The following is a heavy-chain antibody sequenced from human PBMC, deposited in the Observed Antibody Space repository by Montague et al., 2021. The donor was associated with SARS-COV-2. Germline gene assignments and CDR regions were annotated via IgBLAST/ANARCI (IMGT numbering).Heavy chain of an antibody. CDR2: FCSVGST. J-gene: IGHJ3*02. V-gene: IGHV4-59*02. D-gene: IGHD3-9*01. CDR1: GASVDSSD. Sequence: SETLSLTCTVSGASVDSSDWGWIRQSPGKGLEWIGYFCSVGSTNYNPSLKSRATISRDTSKNQFSLKVRSVTAADTAVYYCARETLTADALDIWGQGTMVTVSS. CDR3: ARETLTADALDI.